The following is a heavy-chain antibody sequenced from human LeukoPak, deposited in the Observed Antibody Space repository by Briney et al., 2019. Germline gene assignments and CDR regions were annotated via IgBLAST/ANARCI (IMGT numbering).Heavy chain of an antibody. Sequence: GGSLRLSCAASGFTFSSYSMNWVRQAPGKGLEWVSYISSSSSTIYYADSVKGRFTISRDNAKNSLYLQMNSLRAEDTAVYYCARYYYDSSGYYLAHDYYYYYMDVWGKGTTVTVSS. V-gene: IGHV3-48*01. D-gene: IGHD3-22*01. CDR2: ISSSSSTI. CDR3: ARYYYDSSGYYLAHDYYYYYMDV. J-gene: IGHJ6*03. CDR1: GFTFSSYS.